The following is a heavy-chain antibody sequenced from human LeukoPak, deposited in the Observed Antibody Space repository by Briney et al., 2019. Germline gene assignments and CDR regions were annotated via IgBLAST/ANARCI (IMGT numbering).Heavy chain of an antibody. CDR3: AKGGSSGWQTEFVY. CDR1: GFTFSSYG. CDR2: ISYDGSNK. J-gene: IGHJ4*02. D-gene: IGHD6-19*01. Sequence: GGSLRLSCAASGFTFSSYGMHWVRQAPGKGLEWVAVISYDGSNKYYADSVKGRFTISSDNSKNTLYLQMNSLRAEDTAVYYCAKGGSSGWQTEFVYWGQGTLVTVSS. V-gene: IGHV3-30*18.